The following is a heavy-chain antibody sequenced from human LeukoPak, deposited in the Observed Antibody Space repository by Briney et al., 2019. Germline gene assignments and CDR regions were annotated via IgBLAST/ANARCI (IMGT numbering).Heavy chain of an antibody. CDR3: AREGAAPRGWFDP. D-gene: IGHD6-6*01. CDR1: GFTFSSYW. CDR2: INSDGSST. J-gene: IGHJ5*02. V-gene: IGHV3-74*01. Sequence: GGSLRLSCAASGFTFSSYWMHWVRQAPGKGLVWVSRINSDGSSTSYADSVKGRFTISRDNAKNTLYLQMNSLRAEDTAVYYCAREGAAPRGWFDPWGQGTLVTVSS.